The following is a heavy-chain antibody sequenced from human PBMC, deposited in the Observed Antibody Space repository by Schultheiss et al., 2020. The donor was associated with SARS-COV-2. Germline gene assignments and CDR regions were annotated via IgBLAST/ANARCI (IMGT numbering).Heavy chain of an antibody. CDR1: GGSISSYY. D-gene: IGHD2-2*02. V-gene: IGHV4-4*07. J-gene: IGHJ5*02. CDR2: IYYSGST. Sequence: GSLRLSCTVSGGSISSYYWSWIRQPAGKGLEWIGRIYYSGSTYYNPSLKSRVTMSVDTSKNQFSLKLSSVTAADTAVYYCARDLGYCSSTSCYSWFDPWGQGTLVTVSS. CDR3: ARDLGYCSSTSCYSWFDP.